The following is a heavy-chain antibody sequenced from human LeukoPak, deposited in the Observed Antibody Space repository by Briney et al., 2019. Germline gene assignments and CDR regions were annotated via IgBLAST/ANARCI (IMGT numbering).Heavy chain of an antibody. Sequence: ASVKVSCKASGYTFTSYYMHWVRQAPGQGLEWMEIINPSGGSTSYAQKFQGRVTMTRDMSTSTVYMELSSLRSEDTAVYYCASMAGNPVAGTPEFDYWGQGTLVTVSS. V-gene: IGHV1-46*01. CDR1: GYTFTSYY. CDR2: INPSGGST. CDR3: ASMAGNPVAGTPEFDY. D-gene: IGHD6-19*01. J-gene: IGHJ4*02.